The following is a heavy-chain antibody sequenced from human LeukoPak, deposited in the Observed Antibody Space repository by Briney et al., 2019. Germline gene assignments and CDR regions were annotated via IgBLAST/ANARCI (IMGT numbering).Heavy chain of an antibody. J-gene: IGHJ6*03. V-gene: IGHV4-38-2*01. CDR3: ARLSYYYYYMDV. D-gene: IGHD3-10*01. Sequence: PADTLSHTYSVSWLPISWDMFWGLIRQPPGKGLESNGSIYHTGSTDYNPSLKSRVTISVDTAKNQFSLKLNSVTAADTGVYYCARLSYYYYYMDVGGRGTTVSVS. CDR2: IYHTGST. CDR1: WLPISWDMF.